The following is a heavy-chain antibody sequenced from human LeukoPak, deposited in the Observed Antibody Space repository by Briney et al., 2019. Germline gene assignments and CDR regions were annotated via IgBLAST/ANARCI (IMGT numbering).Heavy chain of an antibody. J-gene: IGHJ4*02. D-gene: IGHD2-15*01. CDR3: ARAQFLRYCSGGSCYYFDY. CDR2: IYYSGST. V-gene: IGHV4-59*01. Sequence: SETLSLTCTVSGGSISSCYWSWIRQPPGKGLEWIGYIYYSGSTNYNPSLKSRVTISVDTSKNQFSLKLSSVTAADTAVYYCARAQFLRYCSGGSCYYFDYWGQGTLVTVSS. CDR1: GGSISSCY.